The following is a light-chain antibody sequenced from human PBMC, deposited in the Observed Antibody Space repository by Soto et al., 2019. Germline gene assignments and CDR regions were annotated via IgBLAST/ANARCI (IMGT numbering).Light chain of an antibody. CDR2: EVS. CDR1: SSDVGGNNY. J-gene: IGLJ1*01. Sequence: HSVMTQPSSVTGSPGQSITISFTGTSSDVGGNNYVSWYLQHPGKAPKLMIYEVSNRPSGVSNRFSGSKSGNTASLTISGLQAEEEADYYCSSYTSSSNYVFGTGTKVTVL. V-gene: IGLV2-14*01. CDR3: SSYTSSSNYV.